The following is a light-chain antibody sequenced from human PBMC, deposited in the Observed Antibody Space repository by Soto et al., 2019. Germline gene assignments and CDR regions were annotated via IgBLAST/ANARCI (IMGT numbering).Light chain of an antibody. CDR1: KKEVGGYNY. CDR3: SSYTSSSTPYV. V-gene: IGLV2-14*01. CDR2: DVS. J-gene: IGLJ1*01. Sequence: QSVLTQPAPLSGSPGQSITISCPGKKKEVGGYNYVSWYQQHPGKAPKLMIYDVSNRPSGVSNRFSGSKSGNTASLTISGLQAEDEADYYCSSYTSSSTPYVFGTGTKVTVL.